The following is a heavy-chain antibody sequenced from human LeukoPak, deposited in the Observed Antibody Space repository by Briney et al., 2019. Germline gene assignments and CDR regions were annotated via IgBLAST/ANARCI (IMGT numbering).Heavy chain of an antibody. J-gene: IGHJ3*02. Sequence: PSETLSLTCAVSGGPLTSYYWTWIRQPPGKGLEWIRFIYYRGSTNYNPSLESRVTISIDTSKNRFSLKLSSVTAADTAVYYCARDRYSGYDGFGAFDIWGQGTMVTVSS. CDR2: IYYRGST. CDR3: ARDRYSGYDGFGAFDI. D-gene: IGHD5-12*01. V-gene: IGHV4-59*01. CDR1: GGPLTSYY.